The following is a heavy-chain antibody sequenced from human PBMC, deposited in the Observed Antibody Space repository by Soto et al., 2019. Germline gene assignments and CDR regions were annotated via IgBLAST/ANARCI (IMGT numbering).Heavy chain of an antibody. V-gene: IGHV3-30-3*01. CDR3: ARSSGVPTPDFAY. J-gene: IGHJ4*02. D-gene: IGHD3-3*01. CDR2: ISHDGSNR. Sequence: QVLLVESGGGLVQPGRSLRLSCAASGFAFNIYSIHWVRQAPGKGLEWVAVISHDGSNRYYTDSVRGRFTISRDNSKNTVYLEMDSMRAEDTAVYYCARSSGVPTPDFAYWGQGTLVTVSS. CDR1: GFAFNIYS.